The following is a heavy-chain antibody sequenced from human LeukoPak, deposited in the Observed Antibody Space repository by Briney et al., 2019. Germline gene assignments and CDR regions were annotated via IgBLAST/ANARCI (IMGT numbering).Heavy chain of an antibody. J-gene: IGHJ5*02. Sequence: SGPTLLKPTQTLTLTFTFSGFSLTTSGVGVGWIRQPPGKALEWLALINWDDQKVYSPSLQSRLSITKDTSKNPVVLTMTNVDPVDTATYYCAHRRDSSGYQYRYWFAPWGQGTLVTVSS. D-gene: IGHD3-22*01. V-gene: IGHV2-5*02. CDR3: AHRRDSSGYQYRYWFAP. CDR1: GFSLTTSGVG. CDR2: INWDDQK.